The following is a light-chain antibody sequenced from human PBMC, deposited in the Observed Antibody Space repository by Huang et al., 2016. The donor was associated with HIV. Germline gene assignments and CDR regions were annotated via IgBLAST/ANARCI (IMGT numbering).Light chain of an antibody. V-gene: IGKV4-1*01. Sequence: DIVMTQSPDSLAVSLGERATINCKSSQTILHDSDSRNYLAWYQQKPGQPPKLLIHWASTRKSGVPDRFIGSGSGTDFTRTISSLQAEDVAVYYCQQYYSSPFTFGPGTNVDI. J-gene: IGKJ3*01. CDR2: WAS. CDR1: QTILHDSDSRNY. CDR3: QQYYSSPFT.